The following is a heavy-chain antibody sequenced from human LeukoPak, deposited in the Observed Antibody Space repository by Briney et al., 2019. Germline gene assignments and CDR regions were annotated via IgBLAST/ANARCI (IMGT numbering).Heavy chain of an antibody. CDR1: GYTFTSYY. CDR3: ARDSARIGYYYGSGPFDP. V-gene: IGHV1-18*04. D-gene: IGHD3-10*01. CDR2: IIPILGIA. J-gene: IGHJ5*02. Sequence: GASVKVSCKASGYTFTSYYMHWVRQAPGQGLEWMGRIIPILGIANYAQKLQGRVTMTTDTSTSTAYMELRSLRSDDTAVYYCARDSARIGYYYGSGPFDPWGQGTLVTVSS.